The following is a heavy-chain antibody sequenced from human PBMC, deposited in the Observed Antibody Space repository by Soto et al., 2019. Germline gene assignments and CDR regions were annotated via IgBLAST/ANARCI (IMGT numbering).Heavy chain of an antibody. CDR3: AHRTTTVTWWFAP. V-gene: IGHV2-5*02. Sequence: QITLKESGPTLVKPTQTLTLTCTFSGFSLTTSGVGVGWIRQPPGKALEWLALIYWDADKRYSPSLKSRPTTTXDTXKIQVILTMTNMDPADTATYFCAHRTTTVTWWFAPWGQGTLVTVSS. J-gene: IGHJ5*02. CDR2: IYWDADK. CDR1: GFSLTTSGVG. D-gene: IGHD4-17*01.